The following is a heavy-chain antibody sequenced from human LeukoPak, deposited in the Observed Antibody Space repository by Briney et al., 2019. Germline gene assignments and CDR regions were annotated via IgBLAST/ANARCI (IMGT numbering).Heavy chain of an antibody. CDR1: GYSFTSYW. CDR2: IYPGDSDT. J-gene: IGHJ4*02. D-gene: IGHD2-2*01. V-gene: IGHV5-51*01. CDR3: ARYYCSSTSCYGFDY. Sequence: GGSLRLSCTGSGYSFTSYWIGWVRQMPGKGLEWMGIIYPGDSDTTYSPSFQGQVTISADKSISTAYLQWSSLKASDTAMYYCARYYCSSTSCYGFDYWGQGTLVTVSS.